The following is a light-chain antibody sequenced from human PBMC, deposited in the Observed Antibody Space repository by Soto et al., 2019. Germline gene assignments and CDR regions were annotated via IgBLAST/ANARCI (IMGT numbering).Light chain of an antibody. V-gene: IGLV2-14*01. CDR1: SSGVGAYNY. CDR2: EAS. CDR3: SSYTSSRTLV. Sequence: QSVLTQPASVSGSPGQSITISCTGTSSGVGAYNYVSWYQQHPGKAPKLMIYEASNRPSGVSHRFSGSKSDNTASLTISGLQTDDEADYYCSSYTSSRTLVFGTGTKVTVL. J-gene: IGLJ1*01.